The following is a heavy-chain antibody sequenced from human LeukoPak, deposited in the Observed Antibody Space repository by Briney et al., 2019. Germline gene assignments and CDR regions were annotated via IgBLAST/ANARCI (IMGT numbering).Heavy chain of an antibody. V-gene: IGHV3-23*01. D-gene: IGHD3-3*01. Sequence: PGGSLRLSCAASGFTFSSYGMSWVRQAPGKGLEWVAAISGSGGSTYYADSVKGRLTISRDNSKNTLYLQMNSLRAEDTAVYYCAKGTDFGVVTTFDYWGQGTLVTVSS. J-gene: IGHJ4*02. CDR2: ISGSGGST. CDR1: GFTFSSYG. CDR3: AKGTDFGVVTTFDY.